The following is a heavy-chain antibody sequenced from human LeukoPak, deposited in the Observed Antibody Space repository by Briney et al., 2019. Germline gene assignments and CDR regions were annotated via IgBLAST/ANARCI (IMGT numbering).Heavy chain of an antibody. J-gene: IGHJ4*02. CDR2: IYHSGST. V-gene: IGHV4-38-2*01. D-gene: IGHD1-7*01. CDR3: ASRYNWNYIGYYFDY. CDR1: GYSISSGYD. Sequence: SETLSLTCAVSGYSISSGYDWGWIRQPPGKGLEGIGSIYHSGSTYYNPSLKSRVTISVDTSKNQFSLKLSSVAAADTAVYYCASRYNWNYIGYYFDYWGQGTLVTVSS.